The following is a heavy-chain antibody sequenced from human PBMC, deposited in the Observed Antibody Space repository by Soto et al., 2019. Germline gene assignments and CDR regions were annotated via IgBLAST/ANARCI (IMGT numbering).Heavy chain of an antibody. J-gene: IGHJ4*02. Sequence: GGSLRLSCVASGFTFSRHGLSWVRQAPGKGLEWVSTINPSGDSTFYADSVKGRFTISRGNSKNTVYLQMNSLSVGDTAVYLCAKVDVSTAGSFDYWGQGALVTVSS. CDR1: GFTFSRHG. CDR3: AKVDVSTAGSFDY. V-gene: IGHV3-23*01. CDR2: INPSGDST. D-gene: IGHD6-13*01.